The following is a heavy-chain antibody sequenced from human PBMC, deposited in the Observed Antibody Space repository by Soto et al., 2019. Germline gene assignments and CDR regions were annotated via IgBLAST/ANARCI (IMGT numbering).Heavy chain of an antibody. CDR2: IYSGGST. V-gene: IGHV3-53*01. CDR3: AKDRGFKYQLPFPDAFWFDP. D-gene: IGHD2-2*01. J-gene: IGHJ5*02. CDR1: GFTVSSNY. Sequence: GGSLRLSCAASGFTVSSNYMSWVRQAPGKGLEWVSVIYSGGSTYYADSVKGRFTISRDNSKNTLYLQMNSLRAEDTAVYYCAKDRGFKYQLPFPDAFWFDPWGQGTLVTVSS.